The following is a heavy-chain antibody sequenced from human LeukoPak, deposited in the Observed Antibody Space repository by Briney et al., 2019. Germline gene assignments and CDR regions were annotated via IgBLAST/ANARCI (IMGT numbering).Heavy chain of an antibody. D-gene: IGHD4-17*01. J-gene: IGHJ4*02. V-gene: IGHV3-53*01. CDR3: ARRAGESSHPYDY. Sequence: GGSLRLSCTVSGFTVSSNSMSWVRQAPGKGLEWVSFIYSGGNTHYSDSVKGRFTISRDNSKNTLYLQMNSLRAEDTAVYYCARRAGESSHPYDYGGQGTLVTVSS. CDR2: IYSGGNT. CDR1: GFTVSSNS.